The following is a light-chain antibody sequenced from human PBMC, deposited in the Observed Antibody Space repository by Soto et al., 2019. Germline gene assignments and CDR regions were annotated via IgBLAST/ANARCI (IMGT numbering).Light chain of an antibody. V-gene: IGKV3-20*01. J-gene: IGKJ2*01. Sequence: ESVLTQSQGTLSLSPGERITLSCRASQTFGSTYLAWYHQRPGQSPRLLIYGASRRASGIPDRFRGSGSGTDFTLTISRLEPEDFAVYHCQQFGTSPLYTFGQGTKLEIK. CDR1: QTFGSTY. CDR2: GAS. CDR3: QQFGTSPLYT.